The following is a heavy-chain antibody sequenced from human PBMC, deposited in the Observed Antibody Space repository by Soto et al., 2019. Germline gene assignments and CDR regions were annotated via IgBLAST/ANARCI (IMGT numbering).Heavy chain of an antibody. CDR1: GRIFSSFP. V-gene: IGHV1-69*06. CDR3: ARVGSRDAYNYVLDQ. Sequence: QVQVVQSGAEVKKPGSSVKISCKASGRIFSSFPTSWVRQVPGQGLEWMGGVISASGSVTDAPKFQGRVTMTEVNSAGIGYMELTSLTSEDTAIYYCARVGSRDAYNYVLDQWGPGTMVTVSS. CDR2: VISASGSV. J-gene: IGHJ1*01. D-gene: IGHD5-18*01.